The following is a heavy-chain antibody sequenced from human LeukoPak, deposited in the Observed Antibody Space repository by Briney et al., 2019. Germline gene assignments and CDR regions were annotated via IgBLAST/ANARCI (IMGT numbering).Heavy chain of an antibody. CDR3: ATSSWNDGDGVFDY. CDR2: IRQDGSDK. Sequence: GGSLRLSCAASGFIFSSYWMTWVRQAPGKGLEWVANIRQDGSDKYYVDSVKGRFTISRDGAKNSLFLEMNSLRVEDTAVYYCATSSWNDGDGVFDYWGQGTLVTVSS. J-gene: IGHJ4*02. CDR1: GFIFSSYW. D-gene: IGHD1-1*01. V-gene: IGHV3-7*01.